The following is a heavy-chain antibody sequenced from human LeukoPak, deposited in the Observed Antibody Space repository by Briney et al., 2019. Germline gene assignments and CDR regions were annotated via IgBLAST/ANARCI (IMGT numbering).Heavy chain of an antibody. V-gene: IGHV3-7*01. CDR2: IKQDGSEK. CDR1: GFTFSSYW. J-gene: IGHJ4*02. D-gene: IGHD4-17*01. CDR3: AREGNYGDYPFDY. Sequence: GGSLRLSCAASGFTFSSYWMSWVRQAPGKGLEWVANIKQDGSEKYYVDSVKGRFTISRDNAKNSLYLQMNSLRAEDTAVYYCAREGNYGDYPFDYWGQGTLATVSS.